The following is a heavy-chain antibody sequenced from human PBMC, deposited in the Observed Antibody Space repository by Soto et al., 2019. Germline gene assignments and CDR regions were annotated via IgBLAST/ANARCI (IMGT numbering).Heavy chain of an antibody. J-gene: IGHJ6*02. D-gene: IGHD1-26*01. CDR3: AIEWELHYYYGMNV. CDR2: MNPNSGNT. V-gene: IGHV1-8*01. Sequence: ASVKVSCKASGYTFTRYDINWVRQATGQGLEWMGWMNPNSGNTGYAQKFQGRVTMTRNTSISTAYMELSSLRSEDTAVYYCAIEWELHYYYGMNVWGQGTTVTVSS. CDR1: GYTFTRYD.